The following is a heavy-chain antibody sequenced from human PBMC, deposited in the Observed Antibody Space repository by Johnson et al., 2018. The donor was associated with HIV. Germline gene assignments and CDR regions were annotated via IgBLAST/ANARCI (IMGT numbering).Heavy chain of an antibody. D-gene: IGHD6-6*01. J-gene: IGHJ3*02. Sequence: QVQLVESGGGVVQPGRSLRLSCAASGFTFSSYGMHWVRQAPGKGLEWVAVIWYDGSNKYYADSVKGRFTISRDNSKNTLYLQMNSLRAEDPAVYYCAKDRGAARAFDAFDIWGQGTMVTVSS. CDR2: IWYDGSNK. CDR1: GFTFSSYG. CDR3: AKDRGAARAFDAFDI. V-gene: IGHV3-33*06.